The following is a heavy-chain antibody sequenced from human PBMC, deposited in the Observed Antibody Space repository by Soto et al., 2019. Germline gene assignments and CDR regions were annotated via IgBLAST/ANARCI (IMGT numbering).Heavy chain of an antibody. J-gene: IGHJ6*02. V-gene: IGHV4-39*01. Sequence: QLQLQESGPGLVKPSETLSLTCTVSGGSISSSSYYWGWIRQPPGKGLEWIGGIYYSGSSYYNPSLKSRVPISVDTSKNHFSLKLSSGTAADTAVYYCARHYPTSLDIVVVPAARSGMDVWGQGTTVTVSS. D-gene: IGHD2-2*01. CDR2: IYYSGSS. CDR3: ARHYPTSLDIVVVPAARSGMDV. CDR1: GGSISSSSYY.